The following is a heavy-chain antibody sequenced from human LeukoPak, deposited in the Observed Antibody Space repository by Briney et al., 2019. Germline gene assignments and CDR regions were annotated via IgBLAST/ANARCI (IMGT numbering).Heavy chain of an antibody. J-gene: IGHJ4*02. Sequence: GALRLSCAASGFTFSSYAMSWVRQAPGKGLEWVSAISGSGGSTYYADSVKGRFTISRDNSKSTLYLQMNSLRAEDTAVYYCAKGPNYGAKVADFDYWGQGTLVTVSS. CDR2: ISGSGGST. CDR3: AKGPNYGAKVADFDY. CDR1: GFTFSSYA. V-gene: IGHV3-23*01. D-gene: IGHD4-17*01.